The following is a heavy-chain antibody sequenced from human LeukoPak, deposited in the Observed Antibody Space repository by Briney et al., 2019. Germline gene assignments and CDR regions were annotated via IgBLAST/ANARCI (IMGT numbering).Heavy chain of an antibody. CDR1: GFTFSSYG. CDR2: IRYDGSNK. V-gene: IGHV3-30*02. J-gene: IGHJ4*02. D-gene: IGHD5-18*01. Sequence: AGGSLRLSCAASGFTFSSYGMHWVRQAPGKGLEWVAFIRYDGSNKYYADSVKGRFTISRDNSKNTLYLQMNSLRAEDTAVYYCAKGPYSYGYGLSLDYWGQGTLVTVSS. CDR3: AKGPYSYGYGLSLDY.